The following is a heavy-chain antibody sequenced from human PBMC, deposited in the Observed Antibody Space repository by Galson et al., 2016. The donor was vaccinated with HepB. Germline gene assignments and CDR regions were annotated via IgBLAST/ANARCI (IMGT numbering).Heavy chain of an antibody. CDR3: AGGPMRRG. D-gene: IGHD3-16*01. CDR1: GFTVSNNY. CDR2: IYSGGDT. V-gene: IGHV3-53*01. J-gene: IGHJ4*02. Sequence: SLRLSCAASGFTVSNNYMSWVRQAPGKGLQWVSLIYSGGDTDYADSVKGRFTISRDSSKNTVYLQMNSLREEDTAVYYCAGGPMRRGWGQGTLVTVSS.